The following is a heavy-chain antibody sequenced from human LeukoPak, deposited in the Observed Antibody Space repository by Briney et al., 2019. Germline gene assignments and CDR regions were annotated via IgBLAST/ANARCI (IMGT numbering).Heavy chain of an antibody. V-gene: IGHV3-33*01. D-gene: IGHD1-26*01. CDR3: ARAGVGAIYYFDY. CDR2: IWYDGSNK. Sequence: GRSLRLSCAASGFTFSNYGMHWVSQAPGKGLEWVALIWYDGSNKYYADSVRGRFTISRDNSKNTLYLQMKSLRVEDTAVYYCARAGVGAIYYFDYWGQGTLVTVSS. J-gene: IGHJ4*02. CDR1: GFTFSNYG.